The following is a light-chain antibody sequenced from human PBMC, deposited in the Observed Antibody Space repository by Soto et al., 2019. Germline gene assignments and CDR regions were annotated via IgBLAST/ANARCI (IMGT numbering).Light chain of an antibody. CDR3: HQYDRFST. V-gene: IGKV1-5*03. Sequence: DIQMTQSPSTLSASVGDRVTITCRASQSVGKWLAWYQQQPGKAPKLLIYQASTLESGVPSRFSGSGSGTEFTLTINSLQRDDIATYDCHQYDRFSTFGQGTKLEIK. CDR2: QAS. J-gene: IGKJ2*01. CDR1: QSVGKW.